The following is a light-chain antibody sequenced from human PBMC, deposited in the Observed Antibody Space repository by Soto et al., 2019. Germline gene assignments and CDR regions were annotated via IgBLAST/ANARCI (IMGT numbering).Light chain of an antibody. CDR1: QGISTY. CDR2: AAY. Sequence: DIQMTQSPSSLYASVGDRVTIICRASQGISTYLNWYHQKPGKDPKLLIYAAYSLQSGVTSRFSGSGSETDFTLTISSLQPEDFATYSCQQSYSTTWTVGQGTQVEIK. V-gene: IGKV1-39*01. J-gene: IGKJ1*01. CDR3: QQSYSTTWT.